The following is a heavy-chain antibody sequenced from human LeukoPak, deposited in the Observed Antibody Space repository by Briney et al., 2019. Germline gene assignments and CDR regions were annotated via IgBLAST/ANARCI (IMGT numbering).Heavy chain of an antibody. CDR2: IDHTGST. V-gene: IGHV4-59*01. CDR1: DDSITIYY. CDR3: ASIYYYYYYMDV. J-gene: IGHJ6*03. Sequence: SETLSLTCTVSDDSITIYYWTWIRQPPGKGLEWIGYIDHTGSTNYNPSLNSRVTISRDTSKNHFSLELSSVTAADTAVYYCASIYYYYYYMDVWGKGTTVTVSS.